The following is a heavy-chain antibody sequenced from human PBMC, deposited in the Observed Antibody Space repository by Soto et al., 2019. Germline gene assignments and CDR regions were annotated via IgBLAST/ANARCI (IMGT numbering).Heavy chain of an antibody. CDR1: GYTFTSYD. J-gene: IGHJ6*03. V-gene: IGHV1-8*01. CDR2: MNPNSGNT. D-gene: IGHD2-2*01. Sequence: ASVKVSCKASGYTFTSYDINWVRQATGQGLEWMGWMNPNSGNTGYAQKFQGRVTMTRNTSISTAYMELSSLRSEGTAVYYCARSYCSSTSCYWFYYYYMDVWGKGTTVTVSS. CDR3: ARSYCSSTSCYWFYYYYMDV.